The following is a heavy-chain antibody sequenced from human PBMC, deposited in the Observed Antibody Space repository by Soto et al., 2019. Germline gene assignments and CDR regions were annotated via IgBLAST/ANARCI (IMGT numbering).Heavy chain of an antibody. CDR1: GFTFSSYG. J-gene: IGHJ4*02. D-gene: IGHD4-17*01. CDR3: AINYGGNPFDY. V-gene: IGHV3-33*01. CDR2: IWYDGSNK. Sequence: QVQLVESGGGVVQPGRSLRLSCAASGFTFSSYGMHWVRQAPGKGLEWVAVIWYDGSNKYYADSVKGRFTISRDNSKNTLYLQMNSLRAEDTAVYYCAINYGGNPFDYWGQGALVTVS.